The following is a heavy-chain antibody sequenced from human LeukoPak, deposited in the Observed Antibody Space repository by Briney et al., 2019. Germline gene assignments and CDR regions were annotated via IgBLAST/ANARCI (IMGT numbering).Heavy chain of an antibody. Sequence: SETLSLTCTVSGGSISSSSYCWGWIRQPPGKGLEWIGSIYYSGSTYYNPSLKSRVTISVDTSKNQFSLKLSSVTAADTAVYYCSGPYSSSWYETYWGQGTLVTVSS. J-gene: IGHJ4*02. D-gene: IGHD6-13*01. V-gene: IGHV4-39*01. CDR3: SGPYSSSWYETY. CDR2: IYYSGST. CDR1: GGSISSSSYC.